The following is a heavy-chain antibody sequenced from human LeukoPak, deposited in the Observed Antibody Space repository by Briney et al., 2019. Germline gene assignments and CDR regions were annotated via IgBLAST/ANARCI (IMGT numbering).Heavy chain of an antibody. J-gene: IGHJ4*02. D-gene: IGHD3-10*01. CDR3: AKDAINHYYGSGSYFDY. CDR1: GFTFSSYS. Sequence: GGSLRLSCAASGFTFSSYSMNWVRQAPGKGLEWVSYISSSSSTIYYADSVKGRFTISRDNAKNSLYLQMNSLRAEDTAVYYCAKDAINHYYGSGSYFDYWGQGTLVTVSS. V-gene: IGHV3-48*01. CDR2: ISSSSSTI.